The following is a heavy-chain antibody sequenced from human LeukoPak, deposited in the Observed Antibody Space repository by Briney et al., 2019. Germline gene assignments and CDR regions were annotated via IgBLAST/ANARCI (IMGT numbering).Heavy chain of an antibody. J-gene: IGHJ4*02. CDR2: INPTGGST. CDR1: GYTFISYQ. Sequence: ASVKVSCKASGYTFISYQMHWVRQAPGQGLEWMGIINPTGGSTGHAQKFQGRVTVTRDTSTSTVYMELSSLRSEDTAVYYCARKGSSSCFDYWGQGTLVTVSS. D-gene: IGHD6-6*01. CDR3: ARKGSSSCFDY. V-gene: IGHV1-46*01.